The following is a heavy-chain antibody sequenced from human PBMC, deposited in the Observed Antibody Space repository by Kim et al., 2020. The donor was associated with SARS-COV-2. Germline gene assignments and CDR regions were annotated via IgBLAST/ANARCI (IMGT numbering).Heavy chain of an antibody. CDR2: ISSSSSYI. CDR1: GFTFSSYS. J-gene: IGHJ6*02. CDR3: ARDMVPYYDFWSGYRKSYGMDV. V-gene: IGHV3-21*01. Sequence: LSLTCAASGFTFSSYSMNWVRQAPGKGLEWVSSISSSSSYIYYADSVKGRFTISRDNAKNSLYLQMNSLRAEDTAVYYCARDMVPYYDFWSGYRKSYGMDVWGQGTTVTVSS. D-gene: IGHD3-3*01.